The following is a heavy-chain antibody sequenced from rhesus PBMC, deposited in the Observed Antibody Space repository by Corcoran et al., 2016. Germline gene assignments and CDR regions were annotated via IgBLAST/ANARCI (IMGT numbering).Heavy chain of an antibody. CDR2: IYGSSASP. CDR1: GGSISDNYY. Sequence: QVQLQESGPGLVKPSETLSLTCAVSGGSISDNYYWNWIRQPPGAGLEWIGQIYGSSASPNPHPSLKSRVTISKDTSTNQFSLKLSSVTAADTAVYFCAREGTVSYFDHWGQGVLVTVSS. D-gene: IGHD5-24*01. J-gene: IGHJ4*01. V-gene: IGHV4S9*01. CDR3: AREGTVSYFDH.